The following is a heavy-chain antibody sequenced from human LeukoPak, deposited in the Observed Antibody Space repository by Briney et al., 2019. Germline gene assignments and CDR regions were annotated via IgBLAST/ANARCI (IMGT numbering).Heavy chain of an antibody. CDR1: GYTLTGYY. D-gene: IGHD3-16*02. CDR3: ATDKLGLGELSLYDQ. CDR2: MNPNSGGT. V-gene: IGHV1-2*02. J-gene: IGHJ5*02. Sequence: ASVKVSCKASGYTLTGYYMHWVRQAPGQGLEWIGWMNPNSGGTKYAQKFQGRVTMTRDTSISTAYMELSRLRSDDTAMYYCATDKLGLGELSLYDQWGQGTLVTVFS.